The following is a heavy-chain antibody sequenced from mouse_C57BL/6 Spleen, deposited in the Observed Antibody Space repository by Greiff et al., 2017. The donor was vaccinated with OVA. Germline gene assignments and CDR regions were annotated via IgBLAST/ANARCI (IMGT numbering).Heavy chain of an antibody. J-gene: IGHJ2*01. V-gene: IGHV1-26*01. CDR3: ARDNYFDY. Sequence: VQLQQSGPELVKPGASVKISCKASGYTFTDYYMNWVKQSHGKSLEWIGDINPNNGGTSYNQKFKGKATLTADKSSSTAYMELRSLTSEDSAVYFCARDNYFDYWGQGTTLTVSS. CDR1: GYTFTDYY. CDR2: INPNNGGT.